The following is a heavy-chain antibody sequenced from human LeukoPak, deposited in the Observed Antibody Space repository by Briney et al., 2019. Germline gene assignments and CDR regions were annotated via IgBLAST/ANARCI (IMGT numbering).Heavy chain of an antibody. Sequence: SETLSLTCTVSGGSISSSSYYWGWIRQPPGKGLEWIGDIYYSGSTNYNPSLKSRVTVSVDTSRNQFSLKLSSVTAADTAVYYCARHVPSGLRIVVVTSDWYFDLWGRGNLVTVSS. D-gene: IGHD2-21*02. CDR2: IYYSGST. CDR3: ARHVPSGLRIVVVTSDWYFDL. J-gene: IGHJ2*01. V-gene: IGHV4-39*01. CDR1: GGSISSSSYY.